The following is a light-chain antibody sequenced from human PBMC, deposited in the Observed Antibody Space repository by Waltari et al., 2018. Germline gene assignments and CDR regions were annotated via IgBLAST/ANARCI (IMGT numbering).Light chain of an antibody. V-gene: IGLV1-44*01. Sequence: QSVLTQPPSVSGPPGQRVTISCTGSSPNVGRGPVNWYQQLPGTAPNLRIYYNDQRPSGVPEPFSGSTSVTSASLAIGGLQSDDEAHYHCAAWDYSLGGQVFGGGTQLTVL. J-gene: IGLJ3*02. CDR1: SPNVGRGP. CDR2: YND. CDR3: AAWDYSLGGQV.